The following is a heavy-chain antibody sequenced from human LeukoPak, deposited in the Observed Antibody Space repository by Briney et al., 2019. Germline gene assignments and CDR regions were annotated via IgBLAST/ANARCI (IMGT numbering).Heavy chain of an antibody. CDR1: GXSFTNYW. D-gene: IGHD2-2*02. J-gene: IGHJ4*02. Sequence: GESLKISCKGSGXSFTNYWIGWVRQMPGKGLEWMGIIYPGDSDTTYSPSFQGQVTISADKSISTAYLQWSSLKASDTAMYYCARQEVLYYFAYWGQGTLVTVSS. CDR2: IYPGDSDT. V-gene: IGHV5-51*01. CDR3: ARQEVLYYFAY.